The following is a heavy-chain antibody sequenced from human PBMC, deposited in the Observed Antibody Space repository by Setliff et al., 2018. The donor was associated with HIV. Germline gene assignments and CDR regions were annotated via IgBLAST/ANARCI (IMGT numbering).Heavy chain of an antibody. D-gene: IGHD3-10*01. V-gene: IGHV4-34*01. Sequence: SETLSLTCAVYGGSFSGYYWSWIRQPPGKGLEWIGEINHSGSTSYNPSLKSRVTISVDTSRSQFSLKLSSVTAADTAVYYCARDTSGGYWGQGTLVTVSS. CDR1: GGSFSGYY. CDR3: ARDTSGGY. J-gene: IGHJ4*02. CDR2: INHSGST.